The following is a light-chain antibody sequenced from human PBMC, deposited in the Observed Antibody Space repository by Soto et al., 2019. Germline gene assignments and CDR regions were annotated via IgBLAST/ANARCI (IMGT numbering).Light chain of an antibody. CDR3: QHRANLWT. J-gene: IGKJ1*01. CDR2: DAA. CDR1: QSVYSL. V-gene: IGKV3-11*01. Sequence: PGETATVSCRASQSVYSLLAWFQQTPGQVPRLLIYDAATRATDIPARFSGSGYGTDFTLTISSLEPEDFAVDFCQHRANLWTCGQGIRVQIK.